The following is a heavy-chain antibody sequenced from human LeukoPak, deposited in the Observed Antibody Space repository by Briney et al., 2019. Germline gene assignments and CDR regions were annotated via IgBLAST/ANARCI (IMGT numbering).Heavy chain of an antibody. D-gene: IGHD2-21*02. CDR1: GGTFSNYP. CDR2: IIPIFDTG. CDR3: ARSYDCGGDCFEAFDI. V-gene: IGHV1-69*13. J-gene: IGHJ3*02. Sequence: ASVKVSCKASGGTFSNYPISWVRRTPGQGLEWMGGIIPIFDTGNYAQKFQGRVTITADQSTSTAYMELSSLRSEDTAVYFCARSYDCGGDCFEAFDIWGQGTMVTVSS.